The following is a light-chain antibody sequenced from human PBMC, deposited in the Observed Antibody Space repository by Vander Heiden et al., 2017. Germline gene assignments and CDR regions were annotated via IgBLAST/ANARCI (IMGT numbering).Light chain of an antibody. CDR2: EVS. CDR3: CSYEGSYTFRV. J-gene: IGLJ2*01. V-gene: IGLV2-11*01. Sequence: QSALTQPRSVSGSPGQSVTISCTGTSSDVGGYNYVSWYQQHPDKAPKLMIYEVSKRPSGVPDRFSGSKSGNTASLTISGLQAEDEADYYCCSYEGSYTFRVFGGGTKLTVL. CDR1: SSDVGGYNY.